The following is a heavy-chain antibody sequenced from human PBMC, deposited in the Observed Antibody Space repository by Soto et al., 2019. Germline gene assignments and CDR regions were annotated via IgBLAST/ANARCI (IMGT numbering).Heavy chain of an antibody. CDR1: GGSISSYC. D-gene: IGHD2-2*01. CDR2: IYYSGST. V-gene: IGHV4-59*01. Sequence: TSETLSLTCTVSGGSISSYCWSWIRHPPGKGLEWIGYIYYSGSTNYNPSLKSRVTISVDTSKNQFSLKLSSVTAADTAVYYCARGRGYCSSTSCPKYYFDYWGQGTLVTVSS. CDR3: ARGRGYCSSTSCPKYYFDY. J-gene: IGHJ4*02.